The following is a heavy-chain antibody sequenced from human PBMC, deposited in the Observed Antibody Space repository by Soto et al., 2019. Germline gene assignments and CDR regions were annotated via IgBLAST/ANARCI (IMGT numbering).Heavy chain of an antibody. Sequence: EVQLVESGGGLVQPGGSLRLSCAASGFTFSDHYMDWVRQAPGKGLEWVGRSRNKANSYTTEYAASVKGRFTISRDDSKNSLYLQTNSLKTEDTAVYYCSRDLTMVRGAIGLWGPGTLVTVSS. CDR1: GFTFSDHY. J-gene: IGHJ4*02. CDR2: SRNKANSYTT. V-gene: IGHV3-72*01. D-gene: IGHD3-10*01. CDR3: SRDLTMVRGAIGL.